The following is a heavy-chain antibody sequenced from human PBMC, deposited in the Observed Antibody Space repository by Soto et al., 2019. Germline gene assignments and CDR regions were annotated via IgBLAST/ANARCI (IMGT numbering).Heavy chain of an antibody. CDR1: GFTFTSSA. J-gene: IGHJ4*02. Sequence: QMQLVQSGPEVKKPGTSVKVSCKASGFTFTSSAVQWVRQARGQRLEWIGWIVVGSGNTNYAQKFQERVTITRDMSTSTAYMELSSLRSEDTAVYYCAAGYCSGGSCYPFDYWGQGTLVTVSS. CDR3: AAGYCSGGSCYPFDY. D-gene: IGHD2-15*01. V-gene: IGHV1-58*01. CDR2: IVVGSGNT.